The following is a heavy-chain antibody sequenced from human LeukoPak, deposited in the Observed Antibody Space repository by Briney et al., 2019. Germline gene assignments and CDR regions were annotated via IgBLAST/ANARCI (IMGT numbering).Heavy chain of an antibody. CDR1: GFTFSSYN. Sequence: GGSLRLSCAASGFTFSSYNMNWVRQAPGKGLEWVSSISSSSSNIYYADSVKGRFTISRDNAKNSLYQQMNSLRAEDTAVYYCARERGYSYGYADYWGQGTLVTVSS. D-gene: IGHD5-18*01. V-gene: IGHV3-21*01. CDR3: ARERGYSYGYADY. CDR2: ISSSSSNI. J-gene: IGHJ4*02.